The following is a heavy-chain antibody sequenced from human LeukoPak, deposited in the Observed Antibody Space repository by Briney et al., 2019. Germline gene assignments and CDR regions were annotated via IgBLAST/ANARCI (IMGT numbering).Heavy chain of an antibody. CDR3: ARYDRSGYSLEL. CDR2: IYYTGTA. CDR1: GYSISSGYY. J-gene: IGHJ4*02. Sequence: SETLSLTCTVSGYSISSGYYWGWIRQPAGKGLEWIGYIYYTGTAKTNPSLKSRVTTSIETSKNQFSLKLSSVTAADTAVYYCARYDRSGYSLELWGQGTLVTVSS. V-gene: IGHV4-61*10. D-gene: IGHD3-22*01.